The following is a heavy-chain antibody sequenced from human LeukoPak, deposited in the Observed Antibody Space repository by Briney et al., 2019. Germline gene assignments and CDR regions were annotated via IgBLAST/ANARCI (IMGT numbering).Heavy chain of an antibody. J-gene: IGHJ4*02. V-gene: IGHV1-24*01. D-gene: IGHD2/OR15-2a*01. CDR3: ATDFYRGRQFDY. CDR1: GNTFTDLS. CDR2: FDPEDVET. Sequence: ASVKVSCEVSGNTFTDLSVNWVRQAPGKGLEWMGGFDPEDVETIYAQKFQGRVTMTEDTSTATAYMDLSSLRPDDTAVYYCATDFYRGRQFDYWGQGTLVTVSS.